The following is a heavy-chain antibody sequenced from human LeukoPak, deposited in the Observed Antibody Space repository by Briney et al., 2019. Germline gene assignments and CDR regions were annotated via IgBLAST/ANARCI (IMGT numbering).Heavy chain of an antibody. V-gene: IGHV3-33*01. D-gene: IGHD1-26*01. CDR1: GFTFSSYG. CDR2: IWYDGSNK. Sequence: GGILRLSCAASGFTFSSYGMHWVRQAPGKGLEWVAVIWYDGSNKYYADSVKGRFTISRDNSKNTLYLQMNSLRAEDTAVYYCARDPEWELLYFDYWGQGTLVTVSS. J-gene: IGHJ4*02. CDR3: ARDPEWELLYFDY.